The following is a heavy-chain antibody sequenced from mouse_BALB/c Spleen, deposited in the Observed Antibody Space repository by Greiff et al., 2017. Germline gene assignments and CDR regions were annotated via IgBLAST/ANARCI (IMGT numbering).Heavy chain of an antibody. CDR1: GFTFSSYG. J-gene: IGHJ3*01. V-gene: IGHV5-6*02. CDR2: ISSGGSYT. CDR3: ARRYDGFAY. D-gene: IGHD2-14*01. Sequence: EVKLVESGGDLVKPGGSLKLSCAASGFTFSSYGMSWVRQTPDKRLEWVATISSGGSYTYYPDSVKGRFTISRDNAKNTLYLQMSSLKSEDTAMYYCARRYDGFAYWGQGTLVTVSA.